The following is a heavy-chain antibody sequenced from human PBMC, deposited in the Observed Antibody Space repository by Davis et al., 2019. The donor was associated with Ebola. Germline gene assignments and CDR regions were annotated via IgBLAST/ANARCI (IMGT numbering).Heavy chain of an antibody. CDR1: GDSVSSNSAA. D-gene: IGHD2-2*01. Sequence: SETLSLTCAISGDSVSSNSAAWNWIRQSPSSGLEWLGRTYYRSKWSNDYAVSVKSRITINPDTSKNQFSLQLNSVTPEDTAVYYCARASPVVPAAKGPHYGMDVWGQGTTVTVSS. J-gene: IGHJ6*02. V-gene: IGHV6-1*01. CDR3: ARASPVVPAAKGPHYGMDV. CDR2: TYYRSKWSN.